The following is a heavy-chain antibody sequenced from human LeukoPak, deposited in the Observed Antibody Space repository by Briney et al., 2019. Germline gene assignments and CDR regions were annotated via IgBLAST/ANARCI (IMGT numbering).Heavy chain of an antibody. Sequence: GRSLRLSCAASGFTFSSYGMHWVRQAPGKGLEWVAVIWYEGSNKYYADSVKGRFTISRDNSKNTLYLQMNSLRAEDTAVYYCARDIYGSGSPPYYYGMDVWGQGTTVTVSS. D-gene: IGHD3-10*01. CDR1: GFTFSSYG. CDR2: IWYEGSNK. V-gene: IGHV3-33*01. J-gene: IGHJ6*02. CDR3: ARDIYGSGSPPYYYGMDV.